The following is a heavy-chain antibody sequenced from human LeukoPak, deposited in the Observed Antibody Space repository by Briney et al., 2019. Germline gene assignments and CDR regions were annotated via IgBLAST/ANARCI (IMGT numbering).Heavy chain of an antibody. Sequence: SETQSLTCTVAGGSISSYYWSWIRQPPGKGLEWIGYIYYSGNTNYNPSLKSRVTISVDTSKNQFSLKLSSVTAADTAVYYCARGCYDWGLNLWGQGTLVTVSS. V-gene: IGHV4-59*01. CDR1: GGSISSYY. D-gene: IGHD3-16*01. CDR2: IYYSGNT. CDR3: ARGCYDWGLNL. J-gene: IGHJ5*02.